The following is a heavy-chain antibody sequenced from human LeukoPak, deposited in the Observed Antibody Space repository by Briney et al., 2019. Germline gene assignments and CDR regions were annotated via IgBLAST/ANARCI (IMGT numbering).Heavy chain of an antibody. J-gene: IGHJ1*01. D-gene: IGHD2-15*01. CDR2: SSNSNNSI. V-gene: IGHV3-48*04. CDR1: GFTFSSYS. Sequence: GGSLRLSCAASGFTFSSYSMNWVRQAPGKGLEWLSYSSNSNNSIYYADSVKGRFTISRDNAKNSVYLQMNSLRVEGTAVYYCAGSKSSSARFQLWGQGTLVTVSS. CDR3: AGSKSSSARFQL.